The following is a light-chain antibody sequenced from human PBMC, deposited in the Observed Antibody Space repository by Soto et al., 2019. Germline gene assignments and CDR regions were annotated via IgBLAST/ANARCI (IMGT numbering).Light chain of an antibody. V-gene: IGLV2-14*01. CDR2: DVS. J-gene: IGLJ2*01. Sequence: QSALTQPASVSGSPGQSITISCTGTSSDVGGYNYVSWYQQHPGKAPKLMIYDVSNRPSGVSNRFSGSKSGNTASLTISGLQAEDEGDYYCSSYTSSSTLVFGGGTPLTVL. CDR3: SSYTSSSTLV. CDR1: SSDVGGYNY.